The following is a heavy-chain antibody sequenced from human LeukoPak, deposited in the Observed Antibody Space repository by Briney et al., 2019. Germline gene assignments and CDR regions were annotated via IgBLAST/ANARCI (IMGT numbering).Heavy chain of an antibody. CDR3: ARDPGSGYEEHFDY. J-gene: IGHJ4*02. D-gene: IGHD5-12*01. CDR2: IQQDGSEK. Sequence: GGSLRLSCAASGFTFSSYWMSWVRQAPGKGLEWVANIQQDGSEKYYVDSVKGRFTISRDNAKDSLYLQMNSLRAEDTAVCYCARDPGSGYEEHFDYWGQGTLVTVSS. CDR1: GFTFSSYW. V-gene: IGHV3-7*03.